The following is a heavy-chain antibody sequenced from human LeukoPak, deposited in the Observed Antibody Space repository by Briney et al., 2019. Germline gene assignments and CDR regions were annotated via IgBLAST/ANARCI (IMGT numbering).Heavy chain of an antibody. CDR2: IIPILGIA. V-gene: IGHV1-69*04. CDR3: ARGVGVLAAVVC. CDR1: GGTFSSYA. J-gene: IGHJ4*02. Sequence: SGTVSCKPSGGTFSSYAISWVRQAPGQGIEWVGRIIPILGIANYAQKFQGRVTITPDQSTSTAYMELSRMRSEDTAVYYCARGVGVLAAVVCWGKGTLVTVSS. D-gene: IGHD1-26*01.